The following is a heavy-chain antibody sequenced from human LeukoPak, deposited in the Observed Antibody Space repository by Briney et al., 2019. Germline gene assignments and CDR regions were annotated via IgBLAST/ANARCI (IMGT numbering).Heavy chain of an antibody. D-gene: IGHD2-15*01. CDR3: AGHREGYCSGGTCPYYFDF. CDR1: GGSISNYY. Sequence: SETLSLTCTESGGSISNYYWSWIRQPPGKGLEWIGYIYYSESARYNPSLKSRVTMSVDTSKNQFSLSLNSVTAADTAVYYCAGHREGYCSGGTCPYYFDFWGQGTLVTVSS. J-gene: IGHJ4*02. CDR2: IYYSESA. V-gene: IGHV4-59*08.